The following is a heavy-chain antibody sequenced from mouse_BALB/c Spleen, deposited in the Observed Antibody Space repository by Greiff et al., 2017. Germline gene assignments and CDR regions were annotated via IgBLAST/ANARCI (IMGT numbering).Heavy chain of an antibody. CDR2: IDPANGNT. V-gene: IGHV14-3*02. D-gene: IGHD2-1*01. CDR3: ARTLYGNYEAWFAY. Sequence: EVQLQESGAELVKPGASVKLSCTASGFNIKDTYMHWVKQRPEQGLEWIGRIDPANGNTKYDPKFQGKATITADTSSNTAYLQLSSLTSEDTAVYYCARTLYGNYEAWFAYWGQGTLVTVSA. CDR1: GFNIKDTY. J-gene: IGHJ3*01.